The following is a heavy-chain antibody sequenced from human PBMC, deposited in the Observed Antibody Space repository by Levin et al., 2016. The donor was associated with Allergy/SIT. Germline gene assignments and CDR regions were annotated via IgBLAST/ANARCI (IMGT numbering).Heavy chain of an antibody. CDR3: ARGPFTRYYYDSSGQDY. D-gene: IGHD3-22*01. V-gene: IGHV1-69*01. Sequence: VRQMPGKGLEWMGGIIPIFGTANYAQKFQGRVTITADESTSTAYMELSSLRSEDTAVYYCARGPFTRYYYDSSGQDYWGQGTLVTVSS. CDR2: IIPIFGTA. J-gene: IGHJ4*02.